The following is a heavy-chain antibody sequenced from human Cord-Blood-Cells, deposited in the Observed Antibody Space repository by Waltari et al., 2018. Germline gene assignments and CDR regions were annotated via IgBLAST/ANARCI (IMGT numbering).Heavy chain of an antibody. V-gene: IGHV3-53*01. J-gene: IGHJ5*02. Sequence: EVQLVESGGGLIQPGGSLRLSCAASGFTVSSNYMSWVRQAPGKGLELVSVIYSGGRTYYADSVKGRFTISRDNSKNTLYLQMNSLRAEDTAVYYCARAIVVVPAANWFDPWGQGTLVTVAS. CDR1: GFTVSSNY. CDR3: ARAIVVVPAANWFDP. CDR2: IYSGGRT. D-gene: IGHD2-2*01.